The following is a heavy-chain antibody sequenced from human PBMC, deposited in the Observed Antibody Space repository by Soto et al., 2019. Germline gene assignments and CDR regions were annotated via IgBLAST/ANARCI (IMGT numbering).Heavy chain of an antibody. Sequence: EVQLVESGGGLVQPGGSLRLSCADAGFTFSYYWIHGVRQAPGQGLVWVSRIHRDGSSTTYADPVKGRFTISRDNAKNTLYLHMNSLRAEDTAVYYCARGDKGAFDMWGQGPMVAVSS. V-gene: IGHV3-74*01. CDR1: GFTFSYYW. J-gene: IGHJ3*02. CDR2: IHRDGSST. D-gene: IGHD2-21*02. CDR3: ARGDKGAFDM.